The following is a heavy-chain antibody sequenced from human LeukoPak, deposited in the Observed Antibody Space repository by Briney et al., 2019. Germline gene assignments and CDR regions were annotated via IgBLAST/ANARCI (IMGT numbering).Heavy chain of an antibody. CDR2: INPNSGGT. CDR3: ARAVAVTRFFFDY. D-gene: IGHD4-17*01. Sequence: GASVKVSCKASGYTFTGYYMHWVRQAPGQGLEWMGRINPNSGGTNYAQKFQGRVTMTRDTSISTAYMELSRLRSDDTAVYYCARAVAVTRFFFDYWGQGTLVTVSS. V-gene: IGHV1-2*06. J-gene: IGHJ4*02. CDR1: GYTFTGYY.